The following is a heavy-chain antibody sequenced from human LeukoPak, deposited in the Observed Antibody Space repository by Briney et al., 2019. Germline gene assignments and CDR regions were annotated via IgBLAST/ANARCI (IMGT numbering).Heavy chain of an antibody. CDR3: ARGSDRGYYYYYGMDV. Sequence: SETLSLTCTVSGGSISSYYWSRIRQPPGKGLEWIGYIYYSGSTNYNPSLKSRVTISVDTSKNQFSLKLSSVTAADTAVYYCARGSDRGYYYYYGMDVWGKGTTVTVSS. CDR1: GGSISSYY. V-gene: IGHV4-59*01. CDR2: IYYSGST. J-gene: IGHJ6*04. D-gene: IGHD3-10*01.